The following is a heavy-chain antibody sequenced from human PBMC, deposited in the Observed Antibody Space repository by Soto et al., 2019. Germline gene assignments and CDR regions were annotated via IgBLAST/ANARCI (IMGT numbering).Heavy chain of an antibody. CDR2: IYSGGST. J-gene: IGHJ6*02. V-gene: IGHV3-53*01. Sequence: PGGSLRLSCAAYGFTVSSNYMSWVRQAPGKGLEWVSVIYSGGSTYYADSVKGRFTISRDNSKNTLYLQMNSLRAEDTAVYYCARDTKIYGDYGYYYYYGMDVWGQGTTVTVSS. D-gene: IGHD4-17*01. CDR3: ARDTKIYGDYGYYYYYGMDV. CDR1: GFTVSSNY.